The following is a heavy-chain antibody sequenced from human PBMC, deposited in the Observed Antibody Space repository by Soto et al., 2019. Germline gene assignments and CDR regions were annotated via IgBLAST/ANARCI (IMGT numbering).Heavy chain of an antibody. V-gene: IGHV4-59*08. Sequence: QVQLQESGPGLVKPSETLSLTCTVSGGSISSYYWSWIRQPPGKGLEWIGYIYYSGSTNYNPSLKXQVXIXGDTSKNQFSLKLSSVTAADTAVYYCARPTAGGYDYWGQGTLVTVSS. CDR1: GGSISSYY. D-gene: IGHD6-25*01. J-gene: IGHJ4*02. CDR3: ARPTAGGYDY. CDR2: IYYSGST.